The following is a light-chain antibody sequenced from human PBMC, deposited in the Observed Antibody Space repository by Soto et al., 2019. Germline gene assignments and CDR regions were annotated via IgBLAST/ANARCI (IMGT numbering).Light chain of an antibody. CDR1: QSVSSN. J-gene: IGKJ5*01. Sequence: EIVRTQSPSTLSVSPGERAAVSCMASQSVSSNLAWYQQKPGQAPRLLIYGASTRATGIPARFSGSGSGTEFTLTISSLQSEDFAVYYCQQYNNWPPITFGQGTRLEIK. CDR2: GAS. V-gene: IGKV3-15*01. CDR3: QQYNNWPPIT.